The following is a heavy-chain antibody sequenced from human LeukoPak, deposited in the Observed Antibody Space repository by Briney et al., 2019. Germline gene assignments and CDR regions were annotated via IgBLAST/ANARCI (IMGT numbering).Heavy chain of an antibody. J-gene: IGHJ6*03. V-gene: IGHV3-66*02. CDR2: IYSGGST. CDR3: ARDRRDSSGYQGYYMDV. CDR1: GFTVSSYY. D-gene: IGHD3-22*01. Sequence: PGGSLRLSXAASGFTVSSYYMSWVRQAPGKGLEWVSVIYSGGSTYYADSVKGRFTISRDNSKNTLYLQMNSLRAEDTAVYYCARDRRDSSGYQGYYMDVWGKGTTVTVSS.